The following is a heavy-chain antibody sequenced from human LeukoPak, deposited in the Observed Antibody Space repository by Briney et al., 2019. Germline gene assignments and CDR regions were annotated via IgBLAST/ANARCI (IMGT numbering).Heavy chain of an antibody. Sequence: ASVKVSCKASGYTFTSYYMHWVRQAPGQGLEWMGIINPSGGSASYAQKFQGRVTMTKDTSTSTVYMELSSLRSEDTAVYYCAREWGNKAFDYWGQGTLVTVSS. CDR1: GYTFTSYY. J-gene: IGHJ4*02. CDR3: AREWGNKAFDY. D-gene: IGHD7-27*01. CDR2: INPSGGSA. V-gene: IGHV1-46*01.